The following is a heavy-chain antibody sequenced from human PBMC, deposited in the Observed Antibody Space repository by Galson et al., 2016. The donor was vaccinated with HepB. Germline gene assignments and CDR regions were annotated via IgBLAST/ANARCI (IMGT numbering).Heavy chain of an antibody. D-gene: IGHD3-10*01. CDR1: AYFINNGFS. CDR2: ISHRGST. J-gene: IGHJ4*02. CDR3: ARSYGAGTYLY. Sequence: SETLSLTCAVSAYFINNGFSWGWIRQTPGKGLEWIGSISHRGSTQYNPSLQSRVTISVDTSKNQFSLKLTSVTAADTAWYFCARSYGAGTYLYWGQGSLVTVSS. V-gene: IGHV4-38-2*01.